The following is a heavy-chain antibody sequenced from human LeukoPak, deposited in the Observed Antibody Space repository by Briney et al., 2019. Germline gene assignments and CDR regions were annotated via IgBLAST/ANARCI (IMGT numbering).Heavy chain of an antibody. CDR2: ISTTGST. D-gene: IGHD3-16*01. J-gene: IGHJ5*02. V-gene: IGHV4-4*07. CDR1: GGSISSYY. Sequence: SETLSLTCTVSGGSISSYYWSWIRQPAGKGLEWIGRISTTGSTNYNPSLKSRVTISVDTSKNQFSLKLSSVTAADTAVYYCARGGMIKVDPWGQGTLVTVSS. CDR3: ARGGMIKVDP.